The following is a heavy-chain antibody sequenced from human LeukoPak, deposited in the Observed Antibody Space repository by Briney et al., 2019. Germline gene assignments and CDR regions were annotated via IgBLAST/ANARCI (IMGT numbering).Heavy chain of an antibody. D-gene: IGHD1-14*01. CDR2: IYYSGST. CDR3: ARLNKPGWFDP. Sequence: SETLSLTCSVSGDSVSSSNYYWAWIRQPPGKGLEWIGNIYYSGSTYYNPSLKSRLTISVDTSKNQFSLKLTSVTAADTAVYYCARLNKPGWFDPWGQGTLVTVSS. CDR1: GDSVSSSNYY. J-gene: IGHJ5*02. V-gene: IGHV4-39*01.